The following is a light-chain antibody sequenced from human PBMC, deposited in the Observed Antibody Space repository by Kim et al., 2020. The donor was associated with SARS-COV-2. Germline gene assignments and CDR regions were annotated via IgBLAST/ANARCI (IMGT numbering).Light chain of an antibody. V-gene: IGKV3-20*01. J-gene: IGKJ1*01. Sequence: EIVLTQSPGTLSLSPGKRATLSCRASQSVRSSYLAWYQQKPGQAPRLVIYGASSRATGIPDKFSGSGSGTDFTLTISWLEPEDFAVYYCQQYGTSPWTFGQGTKVESK. CDR1: QSVRSSY. CDR2: GAS. CDR3: QQYGTSPWT.